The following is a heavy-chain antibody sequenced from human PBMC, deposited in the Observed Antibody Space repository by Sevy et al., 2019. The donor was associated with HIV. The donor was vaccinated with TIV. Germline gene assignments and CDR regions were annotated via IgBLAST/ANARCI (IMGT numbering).Heavy chain of an antibody. V-gene: IGHV1-24*01. CDR3: ATGRTGTTSLYFDY. CDR1: GYTLAELS. CDR2: FDPEDGET. Sequence: ASVKVSCKVSGYTLAELSMHWVRQAPGKGLEWMGGFDPEDGETIYAQKFQGRVTMTEDTSTDTAYMELSSLRSEDTAVYYCATGRTGTTSLYFDYWGQGTLVTVSS. J-gene: IGHJ4*02. D-gene: IGHD1-1*01.